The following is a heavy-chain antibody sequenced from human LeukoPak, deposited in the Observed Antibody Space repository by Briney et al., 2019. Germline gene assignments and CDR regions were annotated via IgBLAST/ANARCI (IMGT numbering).Heavy chain of an antibody. CDR2: INHSGST. CDR1: GGSFSGCY. J-gene: IGHJ5*02. D-gene: IGHD1-1*01. V-gene: IGHV4-34*01. Sequence: PSETLSLTCAVYGGSFSGCYWSWIRQPPGKGLEWIGEINHSGSTNYNPSLKSRVTISVDTSKNQFSLKLSSVTAADTAVYYCARALAYNWKRGWFDPWGQGTLVTVSS. CDR3: ARALAYNWKRGWFDP.